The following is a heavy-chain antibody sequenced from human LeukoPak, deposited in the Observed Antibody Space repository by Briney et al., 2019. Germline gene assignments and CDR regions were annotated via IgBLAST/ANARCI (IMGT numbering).Heavy chain of an antibody. CDR2: ISPDGSIT. D-gene: IGHD3-3*01. J-gene: IGHJ4*02. CDR1: GVTLSTYW. CDR3: STPWSY. V-gene: IGHV3-74*01. Sequence: PGGSLRLSWAASGVTLSTYWMPWVRQGPDKGLVWLSYISPDGSITRYADSVKGRFTISRDNAKNTLYLQMNSLTAEDTAVYFCSTPWSYWGRGTLVTVSS.